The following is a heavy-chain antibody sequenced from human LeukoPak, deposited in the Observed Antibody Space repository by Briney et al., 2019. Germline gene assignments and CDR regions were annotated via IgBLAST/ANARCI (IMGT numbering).Heavy chain of an antibody. V-gene: IGHV3-66*01. Sequence: GGSLRLSCAASGLTVTNNYWNWVRQPPGKGPEWISLIYSNGDTRYADSVKGRFTFSRDNSKNTLYLQMNSLRAEDTAVYYCTYGDYPLTYWGQGTLVSVSS. CDR1: GLTVTNNY. CDR3: TYGDYPLTY. D-gene: IGHD4-17*01. J-gene: IGHJ4*02. CDR2: IYSNGDT.